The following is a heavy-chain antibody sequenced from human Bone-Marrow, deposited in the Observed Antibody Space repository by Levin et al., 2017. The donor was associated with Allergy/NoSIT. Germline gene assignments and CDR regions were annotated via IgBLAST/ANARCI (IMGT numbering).Heavy chain of an antibody. Sequence: QTLSLTCTVSGGSISSGDYYWSWIRQPPGKGLEWIGYIYYSGSTYYNPSLKSRVTISVDTSKNQFSLKLSSVTAADTAVYYCARVRVDDYGDYFNWFDPWGQGTLVTVSS. CDR1: GGSISSGDYY. J-gene: IGHJ5*02. V-gene: IGHV4-30-4*01. CDR2: IYYSGST. D-gene: IGHD4-17*01. CDR3: ARVRVDDYGDYFNWFDP.